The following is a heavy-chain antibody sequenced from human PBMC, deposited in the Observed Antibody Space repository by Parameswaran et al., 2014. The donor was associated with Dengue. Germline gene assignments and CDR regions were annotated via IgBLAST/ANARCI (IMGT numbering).Heavy chain of an antibody. CDR3: AKEPARTHYYYYYGMTS. J-gene: IGHJ6*02. CDR1: GFTFSSYA. CDR2: ISGSGGST. D-gene: IGHD2-15*01. V-gene: IGHV3-23*01. Sequence: GESLKISCAASGFTFSSYAMSWVRQAPGKGLEWVSAISGSGGSTYYADSVKGRFTISRDNSKNTLYLQMNSLRAEDTAVYYCAKEPARTHYYYYYGMTSGAKGPRSPSP.